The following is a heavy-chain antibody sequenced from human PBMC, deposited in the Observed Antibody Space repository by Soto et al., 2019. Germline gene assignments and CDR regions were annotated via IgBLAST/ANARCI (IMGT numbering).Heavy chain of an antibody. CDR2: ISTNGGST. D-gene: IGHD3-22*01. CDR3: VKGEYYYDSSAYYPFDY. Sequence: EVLLVESGGGLVQPGGSLRLSCSASGFTFSIYAMHWVRQAPGRGLEYVSVISTNGGSTYYADSVKGRFTISRDNSKNTVYLQMSSLRAEDTAVYYCVKGEYYYDSSAYYPFDYWGQGTLVTVSS. V-gene: IGHV3-64D*06. J-gene: IGHJ4*02. CDR1: GFTFSIYA.